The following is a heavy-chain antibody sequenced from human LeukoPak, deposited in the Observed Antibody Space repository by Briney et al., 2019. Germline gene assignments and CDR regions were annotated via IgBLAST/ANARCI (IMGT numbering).Heavy chain of an antibody. J-gene: IGHJ6*03. D-gene: IGHD3-10*01. CDR3: ARTTTVRGTYYMDV. CDR2: TYYSGYT. CDR1: GGSISSYY. V-gene: IGHV4-59*01. Sequence: SETLSLTCTVSGGSISSYYWSWIRQPPGRGLEWIGYTYYSGYTNYNPSLKSRVTISVDTSKNQFSLKLSSVTAADTAVYYCARTTTVRGTYYMDVWGKGTTVTISS.